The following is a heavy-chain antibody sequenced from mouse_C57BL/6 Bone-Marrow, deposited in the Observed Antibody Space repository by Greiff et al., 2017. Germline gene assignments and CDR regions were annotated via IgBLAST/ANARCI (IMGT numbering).Heavy chain of an antibody. Sequence: EVKLVESGGGLVQPGGSLSLSCAASGFTFTDYYMSWVRQPPGKALEWLGFIRNKANGYTTEYSASVKGRFTISRDNSQSILYLQMNALRAEDSATYYCARSRPSYAMDYWGQGTSVTVSS. CDR1: GFTFTDYY. V-gene: IGHV7-3*01. CDR3: ARSRPSYAMDY. J-gene: IGHJ4*01. CDR2: IRNKANGYTT.